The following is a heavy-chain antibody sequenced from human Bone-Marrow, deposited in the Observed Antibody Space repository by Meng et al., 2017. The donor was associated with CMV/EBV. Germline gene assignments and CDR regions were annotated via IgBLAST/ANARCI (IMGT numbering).Heavy chain of an antibody. D-gene: IGHD2-2*01. CDR2: INPNSGGT. CDR3: ARDGGCSSTSCFQRHYYYYYGMDV. CDR1: GYTFTGYY. V-gene: IGHV1-2*02. Sequence: ASVKVSCKASGYTFTGYYMHWVRQAPGQGLEWMGWINPNSGGTNYAQKFQGRVTMTRDTSISTAYMELSRLRSDDTAVYYCARDGGCSSTSCFQRHYYYYYGMDVWGQGTTVPVSS. J-gene: IGHJ6*02.